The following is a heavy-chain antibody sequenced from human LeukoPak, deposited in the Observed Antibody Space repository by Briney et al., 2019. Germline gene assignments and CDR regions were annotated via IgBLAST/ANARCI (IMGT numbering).Heavy chain of an antibody. CDR1: GFTFSSYS. V-gene: IGHV3-21*01. Sequence: SGGSLRLSCAASGFTFSSYSMNWVRQAPGKGLEWGSSISSSSSYIYYADSVKGRFTISRDNAKNSLYLQMNSLRAEDTAVYYCASELETYYYDSSGRSFDYWGQGTLVTVPS. CDR3: ASELETYYYDSSGRSFDY. J-gene: IGHJ4*02. CDR2: ISSSSSYI. D-gene: IGHD3-22*01.